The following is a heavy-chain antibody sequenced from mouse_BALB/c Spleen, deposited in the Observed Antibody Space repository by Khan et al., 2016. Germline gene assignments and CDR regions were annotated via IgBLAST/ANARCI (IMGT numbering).Heavy chain of an antibody. V-gene: IGHV3-2*02. J-gene: IGHJ3*01. D-gene: IGHD1-1*01. CDR2: ITYSGST. CDR1: GFSITSDYA. CDR3: TPTVVAPRFAY. Sequence: EVQLQESGPGLVKPSQSLSLTCTVTGFSITSDYAWNWIRQFPGNKLEWMGYITYSGSTSYNPSLKSRISITRDTSKNQFFLQLSSVTPEDTATYYCTPTVVAPRFAYWGQGTLVTVSA.